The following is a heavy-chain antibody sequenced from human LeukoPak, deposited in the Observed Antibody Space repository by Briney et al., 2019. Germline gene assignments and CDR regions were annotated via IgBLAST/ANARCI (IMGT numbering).Heavy chain of an antibody. CDR2: INPSGGST. J-gene: IGHJ4*02. D-gene: IGHD3-22*01. CDR1: GYTFTSYY. CDR3: ARVMRYYYDSSGYYTDY. V-gene: IGHV1-46*01. Sequence: ASVKVSCKASGYTFTSYYMHWVRQAPGQGLEWMGIINPSGGSTSYAQKFQGRVTMTTDTSTSTAYMELRSLRSDDTAVYYCARVMRYYYDSSGYYTDYWGQGTLVTVSS.